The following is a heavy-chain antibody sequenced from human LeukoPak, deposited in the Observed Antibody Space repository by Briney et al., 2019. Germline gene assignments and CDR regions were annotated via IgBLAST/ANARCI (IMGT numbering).Heavy chain of an antibody. Sequence: ASVKVSCKASGYTFTSYAMHWVRQAPGQRLEWMGWINAGNGNTKYSQEFQGRVTITRDTSASTAYMELSSLRSEDMAVYYCARGYSSSWSDAFDIWGQGTMVTVSS. CDR3: ARGYSSSWSDAFDI. V-gene: IGHV1-3*03. J-gene: IGHJ3*02. CDR1: GYTFTSYA. D-gene: IGHD6-13*01. CDR2: INAGNGNT.